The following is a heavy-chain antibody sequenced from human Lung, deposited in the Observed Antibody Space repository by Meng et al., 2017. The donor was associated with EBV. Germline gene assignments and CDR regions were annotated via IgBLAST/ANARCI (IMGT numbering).Heavy chain of an antibody. CDR2: IYTSGST. V-gene: IGHV4-61*02. CDR1: GGSISSGGYY. Sequence: QVQLQEWGPGLVKPSQTLSLTCTVSGGSISSGGYYWSWIRQPAGKGLEWIGRIYTSGSTNYNPSLKSRVTMSVDTSKNQFSLKLSSVTAADTAVYYCARDPGLGYSGYDGILGYWGQGTLVTVSS. CDR3: ARDPGLGYSGYDGILGY. D-gene: IGHD5-12*01. J-gene: IGHJ4*02.